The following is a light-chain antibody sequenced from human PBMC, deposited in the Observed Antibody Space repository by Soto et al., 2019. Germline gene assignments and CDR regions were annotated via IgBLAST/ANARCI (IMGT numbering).Light chain of an antibody. CDR1: QSVNSD. V-gene: IGKV3D-15*01. CDR3: QQYHNTTIT. Sequence: EIVMTQSPATVPSSPGERVTLSCRASQSVNSDLAWYQQTPGQAPRLLIYGVSSRAAGIPDRFSGSGSGTDCTLTINRLENEDCAVYYGQQYHNTTITFGQGTRLEIK. J-gene: IGKJ5*01. CDR2: GVS.